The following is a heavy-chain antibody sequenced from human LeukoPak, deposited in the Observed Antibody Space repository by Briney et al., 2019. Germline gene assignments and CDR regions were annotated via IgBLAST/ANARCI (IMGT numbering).Heavy chain of an antibody. J-gene: IGHJ4*02. D-gene: IGHD6-13*01. Sequence: PGGSLRLSCAASGFTFSSYGMNWVRQAPGKGLEWVSYISSDSSTIYYADSVKGRFTISRDNAKNSLYLQMNSLRAEDTAVYYCARALPSSWYFFDYWGQGTLVTVSS. V-gene: IGHV3-48*04. CDR3: ARALPSSWYFFDY. CDR2: ISSDSSTI. CDR1: GFTFSSYG.